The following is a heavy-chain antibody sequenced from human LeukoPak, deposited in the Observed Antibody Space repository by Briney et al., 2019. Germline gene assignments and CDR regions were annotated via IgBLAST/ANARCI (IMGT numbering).Heavy chain of an antibody. D-gene: IGHD6-13*01. Sequence: GGSLRLPCAASGFTFSSHAMSWVRQALGKGLKWVSGINDSGDYTYYTDSVKGRFTISRDNSKNTLYLQMNSLRAEDTAVYYCAKARAGYSSSPYWGQGTLVTVSS. CDR2: INDSGDYT. CDR3: AKARAGYSSSPY. V-gene: IGHV3-23*01. J-gene: IGHJ4*02. CDR1: GFTFSSHA.